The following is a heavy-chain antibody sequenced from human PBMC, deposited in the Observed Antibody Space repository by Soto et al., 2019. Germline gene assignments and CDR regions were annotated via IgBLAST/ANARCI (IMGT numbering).Heavy chain of an antibody. D-gene: IGHD1-20*01. CDR2: IYYSGST. Sequence: SETLSLPCTVAGGSISSISYYRSWIRQPPGKGLEWIGSIYYSGSTYYNPSLKSRVTISVDTSKNQFSLKLSSVTAADTAVYYCAGEGSRITGTDSDYYYYYGMDVWGQGTTVTVSS. V-gene: IGHV4-39*01. CDR1: GGSISSISYY. CDR3: AGEGSRITGTDSDYYYYYGMDV. J-gene: IGHJ6*02.